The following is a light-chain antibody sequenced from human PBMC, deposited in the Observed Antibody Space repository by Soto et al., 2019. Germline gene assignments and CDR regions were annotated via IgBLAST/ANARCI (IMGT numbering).Light chain of an antibody. CDR3: LQYAFSPHT. CDR2: NPS. Sequence: EIVLTQSPGTLSLSPGERATLSCRASQTVGNNYLAWFQQKPGRAPTLLVYNPSTRATGIPDRFSGSGSGTDFTLTISRLELEDFAVYYCLQYAFSPHTFGQGTRLDIK. J-gene: IGKJ2*01. CDR1: QTVGNNY. V-gene: IGKV3-20*01.